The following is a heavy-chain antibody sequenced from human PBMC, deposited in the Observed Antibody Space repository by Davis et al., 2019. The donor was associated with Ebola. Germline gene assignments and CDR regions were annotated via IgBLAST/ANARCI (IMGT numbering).Heavy chain of an antibody. CDR2: INPNSGGT. Sequence: ASVKVSCKASGYTFTGYYMHWVRQAPGQGLEWMGWINPNSGGTNYAQKFQGWVTMTRDTSISTAYMELSRLRSDDTAVYYCARRSSGWFSVFDYWGQGTLVTVSS. J-gene: IGHJ4*02. D-gene: IGHD6-19*01. CDR3: ARRSSGWFSVFDY. CDR1: GYTFTGYY. V-gene: IGHV1-2*04.